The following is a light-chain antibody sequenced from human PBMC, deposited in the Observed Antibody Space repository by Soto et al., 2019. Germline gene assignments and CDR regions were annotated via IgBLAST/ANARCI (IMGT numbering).Light chain of an antibody. CDR1: QSVSSSY. CDR3: QQYCSSPLT. J-gene: IGKJ3*01. CDR2: GAS. Sequence: EIVLTQSPGTLSLSPGERATLSCRASQSVSSSYLAWYQQKPGQAPRLLIYGASSRATGIPDRFSGSGSGTDFTLTISRLEPEDFAVYYCQQYCSSPLTLGPGTKVDIK. V-gene: IGKV3-20*01.